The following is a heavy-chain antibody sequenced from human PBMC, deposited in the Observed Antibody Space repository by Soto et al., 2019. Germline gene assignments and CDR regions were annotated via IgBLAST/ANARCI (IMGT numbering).Heavy chain of an antibody. CDR2: IDPSDSQT. V-gene: IGHV5-10-1*01. D-gene: IGHD3-22*01. Sequence: GESLKISCKGSGYSFAGYWITWVRQKPGKGLEWMGRIDPSDSQTYYSPSFRGHVTISVTKSITTVFLQRSSLRASDTAMYYCARQIYDSDTGPNFQYYFDSWGQGTPVTVSS. J-gene: IGHJ4*02. CDR3: ARQIYDSDTGPNFQYYFDS. CDR1: GYSFAGYW.